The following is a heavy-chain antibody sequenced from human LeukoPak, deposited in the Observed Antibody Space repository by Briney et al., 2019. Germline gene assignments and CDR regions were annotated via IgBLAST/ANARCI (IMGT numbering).Heavy chain of an antibody. CDR2: ISASGGST. Sequence: SGGSLRLSCAASGFTFNTYGMHWVRQAPGKGLEWVSAISASGGSTYYADSVKGRFTISRDNSKNTLSLQMNSLRAEDTAVYYCAKDLSSASGDDAFDIWGQGTMVTVSS. CDR1: GFTFNTYG. V-gene: IGHV3-23*01. CDR3: AKDLSSASGDDAFDI. D-gene: IGHD1-26*01. J-gene: IGHJ3*02.